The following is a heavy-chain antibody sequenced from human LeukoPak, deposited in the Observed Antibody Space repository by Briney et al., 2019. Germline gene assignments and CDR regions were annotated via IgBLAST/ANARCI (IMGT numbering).Heavy chain of an antibody. CDR3: AREWRQQLNWFDP. J-gene: IGHJ5*02. V-gene: IGHV4-34*01. Sequence: SETLSLTCAVYGGSFSGYYWSWVRQPPGKGLEWIGEINHSGSTNYNQSLKSRVTISVDTSKNQFSLKLSSVTAADTAVYYCAREWRQQLNWFDPWGQGTLVTVSS. CDR1: GGSFSGYY. CDR2: INHSGST. D-gene: IGHD6-13*01.